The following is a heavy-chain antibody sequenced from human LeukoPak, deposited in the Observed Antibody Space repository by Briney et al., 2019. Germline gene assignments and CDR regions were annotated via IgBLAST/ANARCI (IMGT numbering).Heavy chain of an antibody. CDR3: ARGVEGYSGYDAFDY. Sequence: ASVKVSCKASGYTLTGYHMHWVRQAPGQGLEWMGWINPNSGGTNYAQKFQGRVTMTRDTSISTAYMDLSRLRSDDTAVYYCARGVEGYSGYDAFDYWGQGTLVTVSS. CDR2: INPNSGGT. J-gene: IGHJ4*02. V-gene: IGHV1-2*02. D-gene: IGHD5-12*01. CDR1: GYTLTGYH.